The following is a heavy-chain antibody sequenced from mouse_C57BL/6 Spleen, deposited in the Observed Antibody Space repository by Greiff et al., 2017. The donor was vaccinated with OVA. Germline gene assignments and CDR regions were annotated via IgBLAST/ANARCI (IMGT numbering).Heavy chain of an antibody. V-gene: IGHV1-49*01. J-gene: IGHJ1*03. Sequence: PQQSGAELVRPGSSVKLSCKDSYFAFMARAMHWVNQRPGHGLEWIGSFTLFNDSTVYSGNVKGKATLTANTSSSTAYMELSSLTSEDSAVYYCAREASNTGYFDVWGTGTTVTVSS. D-gene: IGHD2-5*01. CDR3: AREASNTGYFDV. CDR2: FTLFNDST. CDR1: YFAFMARA.